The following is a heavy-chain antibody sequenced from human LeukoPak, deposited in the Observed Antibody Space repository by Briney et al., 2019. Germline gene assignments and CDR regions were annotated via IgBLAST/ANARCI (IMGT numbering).Heavy chain of an antibody. J-gene: IGHJ4*02. D-gene: IGHD5-12*01. CDR3: ARYDYGRSGFDY. Sequence: GGSLSLSCAVSGFTVSTNYMTWVRHAPGKGREWVSVIYSGGTTYYADSVKGRFSISRDNSKNTLYLQMNSLRAEDTAVYYCARYDYGRSGFDYWGQGTLVTVSS. CDR2: IYSGGTT. V-gene: IGHV3-66*01. CDR1: GFTVSTNY.